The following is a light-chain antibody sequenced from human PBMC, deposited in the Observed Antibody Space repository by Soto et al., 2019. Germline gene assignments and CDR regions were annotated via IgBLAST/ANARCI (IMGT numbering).Light chain of an antibody. CDR1: QSISSA. V-gene: IGKV1-13*02. CDR2: GAS. J-gene: IGKJ5*01. CDR3: QQFNGYPRT. Sequence: AVELTQSPSSLSASIGDRVTITCRASQSISSALAGYQQKPGKAPSLLIYGASTLESGVPSTFSGSGSGTDFTLTISSLQPEDFAAYYCQQFNGYPRTLGQGTRLEI.